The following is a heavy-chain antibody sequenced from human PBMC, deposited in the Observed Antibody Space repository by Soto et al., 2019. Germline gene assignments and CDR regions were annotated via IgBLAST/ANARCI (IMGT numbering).Heavy chain of an antibody. J-gene: IGHJ5*02. CDR2: IIPIFGTA. D-gene: IGHD3-22*01. CDR1: GGTFSSYA. V-gene: IGHV1-69*13. Sequence: VKVSCKASGGTFSSYAISWVRQAPGQGLEWMGGIIPIFGTANYAQKFQGRVTITADESTSTAYMELSSLRSEDTAVYYCARFTDYYDSSGYAYFDPWGQGTLVTVSS. CDR3: ARFTDYYDSSGYAYFDP.